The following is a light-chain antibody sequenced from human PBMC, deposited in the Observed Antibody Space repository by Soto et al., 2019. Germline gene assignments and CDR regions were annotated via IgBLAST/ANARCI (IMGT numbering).Light chain of an antibody. V-gene: IGLV2-14*01. J-gene: IGLJ2*01. CDR2: EGS. CDR1: SSDIGAYNF. Sequence: QSALTPPASVSGSPGQSITISCTGTSSDIGAYNFVSWYQQHPGKAPKLIIYEGSVRPSGVSNRFSGSKSGNTASLTISGLQAEDEADYYCTSWTTSTTMIFGGGTKVTVL. CDR3: TSWTTSTTMI.